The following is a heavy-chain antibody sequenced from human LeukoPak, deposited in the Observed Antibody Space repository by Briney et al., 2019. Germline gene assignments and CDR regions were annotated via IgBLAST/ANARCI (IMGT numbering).Heavy chain of an antibody. D-gene: IGHD4-23*01. CDR3: ASGTVVTPTGAFDI. CDR1: GYTFSTFA. V-gene: IGHV3-23*01. Sequence: GGSLRLSCAASGYTFSTFAMIWVRQPPGKGLEWVSSIFPSGGEIHYADSVRGRFTISRDNARNSLYLQMNSLRAEDTAVYYCASGTVVTPTGAFDIWGQGTMVTVSS. CDR2: IFPSGGEI. J-gene: IGHJ3*02.